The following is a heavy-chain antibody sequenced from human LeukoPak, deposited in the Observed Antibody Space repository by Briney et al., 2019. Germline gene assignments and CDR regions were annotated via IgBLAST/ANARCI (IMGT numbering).Heavy chain of an antibody. Sequence: GGSLRLSCAASGFTFSSYAMSWVRQAPRKGLEWVSAISGSGGRTYYADSVKSRFTISRDNTKNTLYPQMKSLRAEDTPVYYSGKASGGVVIDYWGQGALVTVSS. CDR2: ISGSGGRT. D-gene: IGHD3-3*01. V-gene: IGHV3-23*01. J-gene: IGHJ4*02. CDR3: GKASGGVVIDY. CDR1: GFTFSSYA.